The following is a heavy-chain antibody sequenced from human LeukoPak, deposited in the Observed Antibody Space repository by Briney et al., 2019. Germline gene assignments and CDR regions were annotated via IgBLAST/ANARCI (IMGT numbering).Heavy chain of an antibody. D-gene: IGHD6-13*01. J-gene: IGHJ4*02. Sequence: SETLSLTCAVYGGSFSGYYWGWIRQPPGKGLEWIGSMYHSGSTYYNPSLKSRVTMSIDTSKNQFSLKLRSVTAADTAVYYCARAGGFASSWQLDYWGQGTLVTVSS. CDR1: GGSFSGYY. CDR2: MYHSGST. CDR3: ARAGGFASSWQLDY. V-gene: IGHV4-38-2*01.